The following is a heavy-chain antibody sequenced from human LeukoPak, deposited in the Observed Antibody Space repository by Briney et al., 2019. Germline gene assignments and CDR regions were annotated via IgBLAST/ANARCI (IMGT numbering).Heavy chain of an antibody. Sequence: GGSLRLSCAASGFTFDDYAMHWVRQAPGKGLEWVAVISYDGSNKYYADSVKGRFTISRDNSKNTLYLQMNSLRAEDTAVYYCARDGPYYDYVWGTDYYYYYMDVWGKGTTVTVSS. CDR3: ARDGPYYDYVWGTDYYYYYMDV. CDR1: GFTFDDYA. V-gene: IGHV3-30*04. D-gene: IGHD3-16*01. CDR2: ISYDGSNK. J-gene: IGHJ6*03.